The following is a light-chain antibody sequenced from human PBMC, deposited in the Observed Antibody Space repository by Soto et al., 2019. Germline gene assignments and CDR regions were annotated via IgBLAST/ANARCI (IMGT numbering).Light chain of an antibody. CDR1: QSVSSD. Sequence: EIVMTQSPATLSVSPGERATLSCRASQSVSSDLAWYHQKPGQAPRLLIYGASTRATGIPARFSGSGSGTDFTLTIISLQSEDFSVYYCQQYNNWPRTFGQGTKVEIK. J-gene: IGKJ1*01. V-gene: IGKV3-15*01. CDR2: GAS. CDR3: QQYNNWPRT.